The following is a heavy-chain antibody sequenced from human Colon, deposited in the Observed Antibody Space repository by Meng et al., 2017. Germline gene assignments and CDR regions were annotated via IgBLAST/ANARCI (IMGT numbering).Heavy chain of an antibody. CDR3: ARGPAGATPHYFDY. CDR2: IHHRGTT. D-gene: IGHD1-26*01. Sequence: SETLSLTCTVSGYSISTGYYWGWIRQPPGKGLEWIASIHHRGTTYYNPSLKSRVTISVDTSKNQFSLKVSSVTAADTAVYYCARGPAGATPHYFDYWGQGTVVTVSS. CDR1: GYSISTGYY. J-gene: IGHJ4*02. V-gene: IGHV4-38-2*02.